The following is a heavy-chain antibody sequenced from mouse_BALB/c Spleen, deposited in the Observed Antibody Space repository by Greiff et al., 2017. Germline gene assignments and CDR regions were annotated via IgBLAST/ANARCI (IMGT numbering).Heavy chain of an antibody. D-gene: IGHD4-1*01. CDR1: GFTFSSYT. CDR2: ISSGGSYT. CDR3: TRDDGNWDRLDY. Sequence: EVQLVESGGGLVKPGGSLKLSCAASGFTFSSYTMSWVRQTPEKRLEWVATISSGGSYTYYPDSVKGRFTISRDNAKNTLYLQMSSLKSEDTAMYYCTRDDGNWDRLDYWGQGTTLTVSS. J-gene: IGHJ2*01. V-gene: IGHV5-6-4*01.